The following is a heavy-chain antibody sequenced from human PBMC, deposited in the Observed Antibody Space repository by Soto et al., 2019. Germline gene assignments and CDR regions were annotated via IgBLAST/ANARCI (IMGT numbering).Heavy chain of an antibody. Sequence: GESLRLSCAASGFTCGNYAMSWVRQSPGMGLEWVSAISTSGGRAYYPDSVKGRFTISRDNSKNTLYLQMSSLRAEDTALYYCAREVEAKGFFDYWGQGTLVTVSS. CDR3: AREVEAKGFFDY. CDR2: ISTSGGRA. J-gene: IGHJ4*02. V-gene: IGHV3-23*01. D-gene: IGHD1-26*01. CDR1: GFTCGNYA.